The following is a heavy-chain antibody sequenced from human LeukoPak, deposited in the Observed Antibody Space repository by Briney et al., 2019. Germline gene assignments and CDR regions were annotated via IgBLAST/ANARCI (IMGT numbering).Heavy chain of an antibody. CDR3: ARDPSGGTQPYFDY. Sequence: PGRSLRLSCAASGFTFSSYAMHWVCQAPGKGLEWVAVISYDGSNKYYADSVKGRFTISRDNSKNTLYLQMNSLRAEDTAVYYCARDPSGGTQPYFDYWGQGTLVTVSS. CDR1: GFTFSSYA. J-gene: IGHJ4*02. V-gene: IGHV3-30-3*01. D-gene: IGHD1-26*01. CDR2: ISYDGSNK.